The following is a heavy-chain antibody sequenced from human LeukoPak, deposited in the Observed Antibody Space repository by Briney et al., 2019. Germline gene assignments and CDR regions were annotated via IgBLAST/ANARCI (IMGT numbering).Heavy chain of an antibody. CDR3: AKDTYCSGGSCYPYYFDY. J-gene: IGHJ4*02. D-gene: IGHD2-15*01. Sequence: GGSLRLSCAASGFTFSSYAMSRVRPAPGNGLEWVSAISGSGGSTYYAESVKGRFTISRDNSKNTLYLQMNSLRAEDTAVYYCAKDTYCSGGSCYPYYFDYWGQGTLVTVSS. V-gene: IGHV3-23*01. CDR2: ISGSGGST. CDR1: GFTFSSYA.